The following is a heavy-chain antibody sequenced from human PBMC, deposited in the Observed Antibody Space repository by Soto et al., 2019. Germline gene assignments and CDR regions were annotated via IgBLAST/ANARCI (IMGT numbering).Heavy chain of an antibody. CDR1: GFTLSTFG. CDR3: AKEGQYGLLAGYFYY. D-gene: IGHD3-9*01. Sequence: GGSLRLSCAASGFTLSTFGMSWVRQAPGKGMEWVSTIGAGGAKTYYADSVKGRFTISGDTSENILYLHMNSLRAEDTATYFCAKEGQYGLLAGYFYYWGQGALVTGSS. CDR2: IGAGGAKT. V-gene: IGHV3-23*01. J-gene: IGHJ4*02.